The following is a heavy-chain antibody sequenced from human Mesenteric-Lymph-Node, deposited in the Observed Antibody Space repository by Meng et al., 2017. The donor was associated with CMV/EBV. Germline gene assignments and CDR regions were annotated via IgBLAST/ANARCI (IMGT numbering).Heavy chain of an antibody. CDR2: IYYSGST. Sequence: SETLSLTCTVSGGSISSSSYYWGWIRQPPGKGLEWIGSIYYSGSTYYNPSLKSRVTISVDTSKNQFSLKLSSVTAADTAAYYCARVRSSGWAYGMDVWGQGTTVTVSS. CDR1: GGSISSSSYY. CDR3: ARVRSSGWAYGMDV. J-gene: IGHJ6*02. D-gene: IGHD6-19*01. V-gene: IGHV4-39*07.